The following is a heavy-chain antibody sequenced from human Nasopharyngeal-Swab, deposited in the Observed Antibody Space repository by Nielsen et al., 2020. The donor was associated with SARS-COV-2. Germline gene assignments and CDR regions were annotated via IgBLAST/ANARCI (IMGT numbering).Heavy chain of an antibody. CDR3: AKDFNVDTAMVTYYYGMDV. D-gene: IGHD5-18*01. V-gene: IGHV3-9*01. CDR2: ISWNRGTT. CDR1: GFTFDDYA. J-gene: IGHJ6*02. Sequence: SLKIFCAGSGFTFDDYAMHWVRQAPGKGLEWVSGISWNRGTTGYADSVKGRFTIPRDNAKRSLYLQMNRLRAEDTALYYCAKDFNVDTAMVTYYYGMDVWGQGTTVTVSS.